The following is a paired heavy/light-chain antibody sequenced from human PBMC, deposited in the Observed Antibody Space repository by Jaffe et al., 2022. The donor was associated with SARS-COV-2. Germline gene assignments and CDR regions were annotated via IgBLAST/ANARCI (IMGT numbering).Heavy chain of an antibody. V-gene: IGHV3-23*01. CDR3: VWLRFHYHGMDV. J-gene: IGHJ6*02. CDR2: ISGDAVTT. Sequence: EVQLLESGGGLVQPGGSLRLSCAASGFTFSTYAMSWVRQAPGKGLEWVSVISGDAVTTYYADSVKGRFTISRDSSKNTLYLQVNSLRAEDTAIYYCVWLRFHYHGMDVWGQGTTVTVSS. CDR1: GFTFSTYA. D-gene: IGHD5-12*01.
Light chain of an antibody. V-gene: IGLV8-61*01. CDR2: NTD. CDR3: VLCVDGGISV. Sequence: QTVVTQEPSFSVSPGGTVTLTCGLSSGSVSASYYPSWYQQTPGQAPRTLIYNTDTRSSGVPGRFSGSILGNKAALTITGAQADDESYYYCVLCVDGGISVFGGGTKLTVL. J-gene: IGLJ3*02. CDR1: SGSVSASYY.